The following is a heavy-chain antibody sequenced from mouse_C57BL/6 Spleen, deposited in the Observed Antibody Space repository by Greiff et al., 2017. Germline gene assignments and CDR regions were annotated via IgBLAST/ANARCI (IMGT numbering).Heavy chain of an antibody. D-gene: IGHD2-2*01. CDR2: INPNYGTT. CDR3: ARSEKVTPYWYFDV. Sequence: VQLQQSGPELVKPGASVKISCKASGYSFTDYNMNWVKQSNGKSLEWIGVINPNYGTTSYNQKFKGKATLTVDQSSSTAYMQLNSLTAEDSAVYYCARSEKVTPYWYFDVWGTGTTVTVSS. V-gene: IGHV1-39*01. J-gene: IGHJ1*03. CDR1: GYSFTDYN.